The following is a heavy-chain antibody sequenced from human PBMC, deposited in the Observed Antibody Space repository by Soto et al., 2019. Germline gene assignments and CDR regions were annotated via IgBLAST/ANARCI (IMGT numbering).Heavy chain of an antibody. CDR3: ARDGGPLVYGDYWY. J-gene: IGHJ4*02. V-gene: IGHV4-4*02. Sequence: QVQLQESGPGLVKPSGTLSLTCAVSGGSISSSNWWSWVRQPPGKGLEWIGEIYHSGSTNYNPSLKSRVTISVDTSKNQFSLKLSSVTAADTAVYYCARDGGPLVYGDYWYWGQGTLVTVSS. CDR1: GGSISSSNW. D-gene: IGHD4-17*01. CDR2: IYHSGST.